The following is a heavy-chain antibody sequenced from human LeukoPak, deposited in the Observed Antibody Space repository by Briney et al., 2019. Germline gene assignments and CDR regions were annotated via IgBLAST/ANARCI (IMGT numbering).Heavy chain of an antibody. D-gene: IGHD3-10*01. CDR2: INHSGSTS. Sequence: SETLSLTCAVYGESFSGYFWNWIRQPPGKGLEWIGEINHSGSTSNHNPSLKSRVTMSVGTSKNQFSLELTSVTAADTAVYYCARDRDYYGSGSYGPDYWGQGILVTVSS. CDR3: ARDRDYYGSGSYGPDY. CDR1: GESFSGYF. V-gene: IGHV4-34*01. J-gene: IGHJ4*02.